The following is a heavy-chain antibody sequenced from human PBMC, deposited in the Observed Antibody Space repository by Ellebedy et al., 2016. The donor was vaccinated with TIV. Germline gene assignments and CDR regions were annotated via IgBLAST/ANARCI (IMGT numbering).Heavy chain of an antibody. J-gene: IGHJ5*02. CDR2: ISHSGRT. CDR1: GGSISESGYH. V-gene: IGHV4-39*07. Sequence: MPSETLSLTCTVSGGSISESGYHWGWVRQPPGKGLEWIGSISHSGRTYYNLSLKSRITISIDTSKSQFSLKVTSVTAADTAVYYCARDPALPRGRFDTWGQGTLVTVSS. CDR3: ARDPALPRGRFDT.